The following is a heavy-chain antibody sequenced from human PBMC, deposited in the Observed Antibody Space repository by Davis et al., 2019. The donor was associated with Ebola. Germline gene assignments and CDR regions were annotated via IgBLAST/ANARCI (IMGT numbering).Heavy chain of an antibody. CDR1: GFTFSSYW. V-gene: IGHV3-74*01. J-gene: IGHJ4*02. Sequence: GSLRLSCAASGFTFSSYWMHWVRQAPGKGLVWVSGINSDGSSTTYADSVKGRFTISRDNAKNTLYLQMNSLRAEDTAVYYCARARSSLLDYWGQGTLVTVSS. CDR2: INSDGSST. D-gene: IGHD6-6*01. CDR3: ARARSSLLDY.